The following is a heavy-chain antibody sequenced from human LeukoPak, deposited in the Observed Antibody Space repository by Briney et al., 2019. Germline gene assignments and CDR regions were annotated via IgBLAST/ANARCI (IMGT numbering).Heavy chain of an antibody. J-gene: IGHJ4*02. V-gene: IGHV3-23*01. D-gene: IGHD2-21*01. CDR1: GFTLGSYA. CDR2: ISVSGNT. Sequence: GGSLRLSCAASGFTLGSYAMSWVRQAPGKGLEWVSAISVSGNTYHADSVKGRFTISRDSSKNTLYLQMNRLRAEDAAVYYCAKAPVTTCSGAYCYPFDYWGQGTLVTVSS. CDR3: AKAPVTTCSGAYCYPFDY.